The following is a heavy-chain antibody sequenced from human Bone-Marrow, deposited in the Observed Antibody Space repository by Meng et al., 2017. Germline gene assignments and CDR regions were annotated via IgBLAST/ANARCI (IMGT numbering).Heavy chain of an antibody. Sequence: SETLSLTCTVSGGSISSSSYYWGWIRQPPGKGLEWIGSIYYSGSTYYNPSLKSRVTISVDTSKNQFSLKLSSVTAADTAVYYCAGRITMVRGVIRDYWGQGTPVTVSS. CDR3: AGRITMVRGVIRDY. CDR1: GGSISSSSYY. D-gene: IGHD3-10*01. CDR2: IYYSGST. J-gene: IGHJ4*02. V-gene: IGHV4-39*07.